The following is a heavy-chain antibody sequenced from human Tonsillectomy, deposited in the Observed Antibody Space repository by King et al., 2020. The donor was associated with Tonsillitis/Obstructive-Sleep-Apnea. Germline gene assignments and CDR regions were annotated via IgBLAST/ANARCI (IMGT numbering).Heavy chain of an antibody. CDR2: INPNSGGT. Sequence: VQLVESGAEVKKPGASVKVSCKASGYTFTGYYMHWVRQAPGQGLEWMAWINPNSGGTNYAQKFQGRVTMTRDTSISTAYMEVRRLRSDDTAVYYCASQAIAAAGSYFHYAMDVWGQGTTVTVSS. CDR3: ASQAIAAAGSYFHYAMDV. CDR1: GYTFTGYY. D-gene: IGHD6-13*01. J-gene: IGHJ6*02. V-gene: IGHV1-2*02.